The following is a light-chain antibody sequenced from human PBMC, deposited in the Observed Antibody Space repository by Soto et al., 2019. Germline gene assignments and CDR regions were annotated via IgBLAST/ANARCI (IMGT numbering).Light chain of an antibody. J-gene: IGKJ1*01. V-gene: IGKV3-15*01. CDR1: QSLRSN. CDR3: QQYGSSPRT. Sequence: DIVMTQSPATLSVSPGERATLSCKASQSLRSNLAWYQQKPGQAPRLLIYGASTRATGIPARFSGSGSGTDCTLTISRLEPEDFAVYYCQQYGSSPRTLGQGTKVDIK. CDR2: GAS.